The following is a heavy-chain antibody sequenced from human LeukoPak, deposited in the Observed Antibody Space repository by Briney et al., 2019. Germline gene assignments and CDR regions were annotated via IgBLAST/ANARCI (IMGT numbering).Heavy chain of an antibody. D-gene: IGHD4-17*01. Sequence: GGSLRLSCAASGFTFSSYSMNWVRQAPGKGLEWVSSISSSSSYIYYADSVKGRFTISRDNAKNSLYLQMNSLRAEDTAVYYCARARGMDDYGDFRIKWGQGTLVTVSS. CDR2: ISSSSSYI. V-gene: IGHV3-21*01. J-gene: IGHJ4*02. CDR3: ARARGMDDYGDFRIK. CDR1: GFTFSSYS.